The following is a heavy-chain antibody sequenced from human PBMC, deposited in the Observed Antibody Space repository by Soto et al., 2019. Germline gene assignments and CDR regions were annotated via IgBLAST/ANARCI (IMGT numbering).Heavy chain of an antibody. CDR3: ARENSMVRGQDYYYYYMDV. J-gene: IGHJ6*03. Sequence: SETLSLTCAVSSGSISSSNWWSWVRQLPGKGLEWIGEIYHSGSTNYNPSLKSRVTISVDKSKNQFSLKLSSVTAADTAVYYCARENSMVRGQDYYYYYMDVWGKGTTVTVSS. CDR1: SGSISSSNW. D-gene: IGHD3-10*01. CDR2: IYHSGST. V-gene: IGHV4-4*02.